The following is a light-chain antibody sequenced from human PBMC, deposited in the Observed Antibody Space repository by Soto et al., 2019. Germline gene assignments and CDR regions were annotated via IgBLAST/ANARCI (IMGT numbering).Light chain of an antibody. Sequence: QSVLTQSPSASGTPGQRVTISCSGSSSNIGRYSVYWYQQLPGTAPRLLIFGNNQRPSGVPDRFSGSKSGTSASLAISGLRSEDEDDYYCAAWDDSLNSRMFGGGTKLTVL. V-gene: IGLV1-47*01. J-gene: IGLJ3*02. CDR2: GNN. CDR3: AAWDDSLNSRM. CDR1: SSNIGRYS.